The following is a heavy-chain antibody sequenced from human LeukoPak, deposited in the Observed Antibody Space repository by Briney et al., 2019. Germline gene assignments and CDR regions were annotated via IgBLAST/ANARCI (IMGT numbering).Heavy chain of an antibody. CDR2: IQHDGNVK. CDR3: GNQCSGGTCPEH. Sequence: GGSLRLSCAASGFSIRRYWMTWVRQAPGKGLEWVGNIQHDGNVKHYVDSVRGRFTISRDNAKNSVYLQMNSLRAEDSAVYFCGNQCSGGTCPEHWGQGTQVNVSS. D-gene: IGHD2-15*01. CDR1: GFSIRRYW. V-gene: IGHV3-7*01. J-gene: IGHJ1*01.